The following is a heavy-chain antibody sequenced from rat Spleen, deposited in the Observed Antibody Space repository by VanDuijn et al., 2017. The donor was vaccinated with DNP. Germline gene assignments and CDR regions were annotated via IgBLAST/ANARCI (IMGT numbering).Heavy chain of an antibody. D-gene: IGHD1-6*01. CDR3: ARMYTTDYYWYFDF. CDR1: GFTFSDFY. J-gene: IGHJ1*01. CDR2: ISYDGGST. Sequence: EVQLVESDGGLAQPGRSLKVSCAASGFTFSDFYMAWVRQAPTKGLEWVASISYDGGSTYYRDSVKGRFTISRDNAKSSLYLQMDSLRSEDTATYYCARMYTTDYYWYFDFWGPGTMVTVSS. V-gene: IGHV5-20*01.